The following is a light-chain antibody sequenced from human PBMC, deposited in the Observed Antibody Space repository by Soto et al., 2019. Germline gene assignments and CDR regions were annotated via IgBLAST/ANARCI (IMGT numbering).Light chain of an antibody. J-gene: IGKJ5*01. V-gene: IGKV1-9*01. CDR2: AAS. Sequence: DIQLTQSPSFLSASVGDRVTITCRASQGLSSSLAWYQQKPGKAPNLLMYAASTLQSGVPSRFSGGESGTEYTLTISSLQPEDSATYYCQQLYIFPLTFGQGTRLEIK. CDR1: QGLSSS. CDR3: QQLYIFPLT.